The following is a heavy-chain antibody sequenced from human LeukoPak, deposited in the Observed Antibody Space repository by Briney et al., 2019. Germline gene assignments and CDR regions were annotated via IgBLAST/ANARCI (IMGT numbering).Heavy chain of an antibody. CDR1: GGSISGYY. Sequence: SGTLCLTCAVSGGSISGYYWSWIRQPPGKGLEWVGYIYYSGSTNYNPSHKRRVTISVATSKNQFSLKMSSVTAADTAVYYCARVRVTGTKTYYFDYWGQGTLVTVSS. D-gene: IGHD1-1*01. V-gene: IGHV4-59*01. CDR3: ARVRVTGTKTYYFDY. J-gene: IGHJ4*02. CDR2: IYYSGST.